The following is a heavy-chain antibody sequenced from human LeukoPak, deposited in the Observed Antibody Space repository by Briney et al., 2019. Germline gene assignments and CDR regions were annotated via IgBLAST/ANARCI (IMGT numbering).Heavy chain of an antibody. CDR3: ARTEAVSDAFDI. D-gene: IGHD6-19*01. CDR1: GYTFTSYD. V-gene: IGHV1-8*01. CDR2: MNPNSGNT. Sequence: ASVKVSCKASGYTFTSYDINWVQQATGQGLEWMGWMNPNSGNTGYAQKFQGRVTMTRNTSISTAYMELSSLRSEDTAVYYCARTEAVSDAFDIWGQGTMVTVSS. J-gene: IGHJ3*02.